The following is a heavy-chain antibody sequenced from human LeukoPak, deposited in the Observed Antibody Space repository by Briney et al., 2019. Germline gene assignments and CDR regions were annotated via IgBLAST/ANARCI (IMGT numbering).Heavy chain of an antibody. J-gene: IGHJ5*02. CDR3: VKLDLAVAGSVLDP. CDR2: ISSNGGST. V-gene: IGHV3-64D*09. D-gene: IGHD6-19*01. CDR1: GFTFSSYA. Sequence: GGSLRLSCSASGFTFSSYAMHWVRQAPGKGLEYVSAISSNGGSTYYADPVKGRFTISRDNSKNTLYLQMSSLRAEDTAVYYCVKLDLAVAGSVLDPWGQGTLVTVSS.